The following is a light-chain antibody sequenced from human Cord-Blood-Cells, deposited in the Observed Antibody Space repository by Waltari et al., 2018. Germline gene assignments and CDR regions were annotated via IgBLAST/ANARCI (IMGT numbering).Light chain of an antibody. J-gene: IGKJ2*01. CDR1: QSVSSSY. V-gene: IGKV3-20*01. CDR3: QQYGSSPPYT. Sequence: EIVLTQSPGTLSLSPGARATLSSRASQSVSSSYLAWYQQKPGQAPRLLIYGASSRATGIPDRFSGSGSGTDFTLTISRLEPEDFAVYYCQQYGSSPPYTFGQGTKLEIK. CDR2: GAS.